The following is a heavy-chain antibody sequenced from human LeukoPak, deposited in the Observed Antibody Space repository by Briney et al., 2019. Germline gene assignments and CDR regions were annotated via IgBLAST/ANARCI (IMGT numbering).Heavy chain of an antibody. D-gene: IGHD3-22*01. Sequence: GESLRLSCAASGFTFSSNYMSWVRQAPGKGLEWVSVIYSGGSTYYADSVKGRFTISRDNSKNTLYLQMNSLRAEDTAVYYCARDLRYYDSSGYHNWFDPWGQGTLVTVSS. J-gene: IGHJ5*02. CDR2: IYSGGST. V-gene: IGHV3-53*01. CDR3: ARDLRYYDSSGYHNWFDP. CDR1: GFTFSSNY.